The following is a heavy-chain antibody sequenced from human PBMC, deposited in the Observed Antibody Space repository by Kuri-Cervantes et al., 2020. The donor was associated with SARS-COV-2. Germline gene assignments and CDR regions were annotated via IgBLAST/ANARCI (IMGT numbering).Heavy chain of an antibody. V-gene: IGHV1-18*01. CDR2: ISAYNGNT. CDR1: GYTFTSYG. D-gene: IGHD2-2*01. CDR3: ARSPSAITNSYNYYYYMDV. J-gene: IGHJ6*03. Sequence: ASVKVSCKASGYTFTSYGISWVRQAPGQGLEWMGWISAYNGNTNYAQKLQGRVTMTTDTSTSTAYMEPRSLRSDDTAVYYCARSPSAITNSYNYYYYMDVWGKGTAVTVSS.